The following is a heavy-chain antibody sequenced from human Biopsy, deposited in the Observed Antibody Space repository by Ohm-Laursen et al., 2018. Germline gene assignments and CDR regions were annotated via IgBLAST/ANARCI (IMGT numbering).Heavy chain of an antibody. CDR2: INHTGST. CDR3: ARARAYSDFWGGPKDY. V-gene: IGHV4-34*01. J-gene: IGHJ4*02. Sequence: SETLSLTCAVSSGSISGNYWGWIRQPPGKGLEWMGEINHTGSTKYNPSLMSRVTISIDTSNSQFSLKLTSVTAADTAVYFCARARAYSDFWGGPKDYWGQGILVTVFS. D-gene: IGHD3-3*01. CDR1: SGSISGNY.